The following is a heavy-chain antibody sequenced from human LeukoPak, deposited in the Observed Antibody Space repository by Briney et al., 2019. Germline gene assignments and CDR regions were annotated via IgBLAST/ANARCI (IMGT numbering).Heavy chain of an antibody. Sequence: GGSLRLSCTASGFTFGDYAMSWVRQAPGKGLEWVGFIRSKAYGGTTEYAASVKGRFTISRDDSKSIAYLQMNSLKTEDTAVYYCTRDMDGSGSLFDYWGQGTLVTVSS. CDR1: GFTFGDYA. CDR2: IRSKAYGGTT. V-gene: IGHV3-49*04. CDR3: TRDMDGSGSLFDY. D-gene: IGHD3-10*01. J-gene: IGHJ4*02.